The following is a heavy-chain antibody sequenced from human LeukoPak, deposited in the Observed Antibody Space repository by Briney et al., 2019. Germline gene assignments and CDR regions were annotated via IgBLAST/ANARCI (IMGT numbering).Heavy chain of an antibody. CDR3: AKDSALGYCSSTSCYPIDY. Sequence: GGSLRLSCAASGFTFSSYAMSWVRQAPGKGLEWVSAISGSGGSTYYADSVKGRFTISRDNSKNTLYLQMNSLRAEDTAVYYCAKDSALGYCSSTSCYPIDYWGQGTLVTVSS. CDR2: ISGSGGST. D-gene: IGHD2-2*01. V-gene: IGHV3-23*01. CDR1: GFTFSSYA. J-gene: IGHJ4*02.